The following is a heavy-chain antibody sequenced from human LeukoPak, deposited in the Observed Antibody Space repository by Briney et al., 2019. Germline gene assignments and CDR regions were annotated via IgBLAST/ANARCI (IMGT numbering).Heavy chain of an antibody. CDR1: GGSISSYY. Sequence: NASETLSLTCTVSGGSISSYYWSWIRQPPGKGLEWIGYIYYSGSTNYNPSLKSRVTISVDRSKNQFSLKLSSVTAADTAVYYCARGAYDYGDYGAFDIWGQGTMVTVSS. J-gene: IGHJ3*02. CDR2: IYYSGST. CDR3: ARGAYDYGDYGAFDI. D-gene: IGHD4-17*01. V-gene: IGHV4-59*12.